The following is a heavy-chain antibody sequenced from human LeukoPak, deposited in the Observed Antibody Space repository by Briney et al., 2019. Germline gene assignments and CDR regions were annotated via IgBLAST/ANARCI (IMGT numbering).Heavy chain of an antibody. D-gene: IGHD6-19*01. CDR1: GGSISSYY. J-gene: IGHJ5*02. CDR2: IYTSGST. Sequence: SETLSLTCTVSGGSISSYYWSWIRQPAGKGLEWIGRIYTSGSTNYNPSLKSRVTISVDTSKNQFSLKLSSVTAADTAVYYCATQWLPSGWFDPWGQGTLVTVSS. V-gene: IGHV4-4*07. CDR3: ATQWLPSGWFDP.